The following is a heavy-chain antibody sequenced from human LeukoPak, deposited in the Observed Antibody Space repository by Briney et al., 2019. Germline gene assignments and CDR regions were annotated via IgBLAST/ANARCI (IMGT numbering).Heavy chain of an antibody. V-gene: IGHV3-48*01. D-gene: IGHD3-22*01. CDR2: ITTSSSAI. J-gene: IGHJ4*02. CDR1: GFAFSSYS. CDR3: ARKSGSSGYPFDY. Sequence: QPGGSRRLSCPPSGFAFSSYSMNWVRQAPGKGREWVSYITTSSSAIYYADSVKGRFTISRDNAKNSLYLQMNSLRAEDTAVYYCARKSGSSGYPFDYWGQGTVVTVSS.